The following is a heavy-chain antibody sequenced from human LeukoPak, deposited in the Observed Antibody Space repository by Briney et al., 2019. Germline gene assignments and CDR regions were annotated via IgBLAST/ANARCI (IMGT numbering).Heavy chain of an antibody. Sequence: QPGGSLRLSCAASGFTVSSYAMHWLRQPIGKGLEWVSALGIAGDTFYPGSVRGRFTISRENARNSLYLQMNSLRAEDTAMYYCARQMQSHGNFDSWGQGTLVTVSS. CDR2: LGIAGDT. CDR3: ARQMQSHGNFDS. D-gene: IGHD1-26*01. CDR1: GFTVSSYA. J-gene: IGHJ4*02. V-gene: IGHV3-13*01.